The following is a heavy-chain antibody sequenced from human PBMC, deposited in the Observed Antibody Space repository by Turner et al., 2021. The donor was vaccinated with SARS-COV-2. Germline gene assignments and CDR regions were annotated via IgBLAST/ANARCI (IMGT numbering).Heavy chain of an antibody. CDR2: ISYDGSIK. D-gene: IGHD4-17*01. CDR3: ARGVAVYGEHRPLDY. V-gene: IGHV3-30*04. Sequence: QVQLVESGGGVVHPGRSLSLPCPASGFTLSSYAMHWVRQAPGKGLEWVAVISYDGSIKYYADSVKGRFTMSRDKSKNTLYLQMNSLRAEDTAVYYCARGVAVYGEHRPLDYWGQGTLVTVSS. J-gene: IGHJ4*02. CDR1: GFTLSSYA.